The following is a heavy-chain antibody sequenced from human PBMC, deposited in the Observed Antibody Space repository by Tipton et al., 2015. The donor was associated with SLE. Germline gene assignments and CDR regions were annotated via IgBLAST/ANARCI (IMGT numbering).Heavy chain of an antibody. D-gene: IGHD6-19*01. CDR3: ARYSSGWYYYYGMDV. J-gene: IGHJ6*02. Sequence: TLSLTCAVYGGSFSGYYWSWIRQPPGKGLEWIGEINHSGGTNYNPSLKSRVTISVDTSKNQFSLKLSSVTAADTAVYYCARYSSGWYYYYGMDVWGQGATVTVSS. CDR2: INHSGGT. CDR1: GGSFSGYY. V-gene: IGHV4-34*01.